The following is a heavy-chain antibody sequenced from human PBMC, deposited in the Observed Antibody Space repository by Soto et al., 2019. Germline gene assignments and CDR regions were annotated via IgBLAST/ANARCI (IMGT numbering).Heavy chain of an antibody. CDR3: ARRTPLYASESSRFDP. CDR2: VDYTGST. D-gene: IGHD3-10*01. J-gene: IGHJ5*02. Sequence: PSETLSLPCTVSGGSITGTTNYWGWIRQPPGKGLEWIGTVDYTGSTNYNPSLESRVTISVDTSKNQFSLNLRSVTAADTAVYYCARRTPLYASESSRFDPWGQGALVTVS. CDR1: GGSITGTTNY. V-gene: IGHV4-39*01.